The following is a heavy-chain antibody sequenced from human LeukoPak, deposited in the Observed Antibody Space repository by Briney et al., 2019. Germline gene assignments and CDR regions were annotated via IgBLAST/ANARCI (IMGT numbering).Heavy chain of an antibody. J-gene: IGHJ4*02. CDR1: GFPFSSYW. CDR3: ARGRPHGNDY. CDR2: IASDGSST. D-gene: IGHD4-23*01. V-gene: IGHV3-74*01. Sequence: PGGSLLLSCAASGFPFSSYWVNWVRQAPGKGLVWVSRIASDGSSTTYADSVKGRFSISRDNAKNTLYLQMNSLRVEDTAVYYCARGRPHGNDYWGQGTLVTVSS.